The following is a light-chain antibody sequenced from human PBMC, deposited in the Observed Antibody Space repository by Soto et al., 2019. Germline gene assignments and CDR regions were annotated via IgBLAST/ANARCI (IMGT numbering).Light chain of an antibody. V-gene: IGKV1-13*02. CDR1: HDISSA. J-gene: IGKJ3*01. Sequence: AIQLTQSPSSLSASVGDRVIITCRASHDISSALAWYQQKPGKAPNLLIYDASSLESVVPSRFSGSGSGTDFTLTISSLQPEDFATYYCQQFNSDLFTFGPGTKVDVK. CDR2: DAS. CDR3: QQFNSDLFT.